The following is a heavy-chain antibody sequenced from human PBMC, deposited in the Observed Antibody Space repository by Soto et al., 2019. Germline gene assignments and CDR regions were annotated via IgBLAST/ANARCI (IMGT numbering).Heavy chain of an antibody. V-gene: IGHV3-7*03. Sequence: EVQLVESGGGLVQLGGSLRLSCGVSGFTFTNHWMHWVRQAPGKGLEWVAIIKQDGSEKHYVDSVKGRFTISRDNAQNSLYLQMDGLRAEDTAKYYCARGAGYIIDYWGQGILVTISS. CDR3: ARGAGYIIDY. CDR2: IKQDGSEK. D-gene: IGHD3-16*02. J-gene: IGHJ4*02. CDR1: GFTFTNHW.